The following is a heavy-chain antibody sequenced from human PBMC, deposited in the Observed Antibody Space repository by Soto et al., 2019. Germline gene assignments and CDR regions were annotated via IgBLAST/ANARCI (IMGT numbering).Heavy chain of an antibody. CDR1: GGSISSSTYY. CDR3: ARVVGATKKEFDY. Sequence: SETLSLTCTVSGGSISSSTYYWGWIRQSPGKGLEWIGTIYYSGSAHYNPSLKSRVTISVDTSKNQFSLQLSSVTAADTAVYYCARVVGATKKEFDYWGQGTLVTVSS. CDR2: IYYSGSA. J-gene: IGHJ4*02. D-gene: IGHD1-26*01. V-gene: IGHV4-39*01.